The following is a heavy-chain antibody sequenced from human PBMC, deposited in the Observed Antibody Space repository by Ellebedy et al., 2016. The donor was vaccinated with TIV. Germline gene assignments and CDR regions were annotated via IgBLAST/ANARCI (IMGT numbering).Heavy chain of an antibody. CDR1: GGSISSSAYY. Sequence: LRLSCTVSGGSISSSAYYRSWIRQHPGKGLEWIGYIYYSGNTYYNPSLKSLVTISVDTSKNQFSLKLSSVTAADTAVYYCARERRGGSGSYHNWFDLWGQGTLVTVSS. CDR2: IYYSGNT. CDR3: ARERRGGSGSYHNWFDL. J-gene: IGHJ5*02. V-gene: IGHV4-31*01. D-gene: IGHD3-10*01.